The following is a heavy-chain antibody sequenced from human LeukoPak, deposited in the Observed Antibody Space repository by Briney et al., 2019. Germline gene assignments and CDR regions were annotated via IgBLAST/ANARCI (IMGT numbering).Heavy chain of an antibody. CDR2: ISGTGNRT. D-gene: IGHD2-15*01. Sequence: PGGSLRLSCAASGFTFSSYAMGCVRQAPGKGLEWVSAISGTGNRTYYADSVKGRFTISRDNSKNTLYLQMNSLRAEDTAVYYCAKWGCSGGSCYPFDYWGQGTLVTVSS. CDR3: AKWGCSGGSCYPFDY. CDR1: GFTFSSYA. V-gene: IGHV3-23*01. J-gene: IGHJ4*02.